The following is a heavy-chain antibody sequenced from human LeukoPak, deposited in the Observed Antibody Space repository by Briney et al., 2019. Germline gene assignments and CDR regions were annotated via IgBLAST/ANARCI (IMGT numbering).Heavy chain of an antibody. D-gene: IGHD6-13*01. CDR1: GGSFSGYY. CDR2: INHSGST. Sequence: SETLSLTCAVYGGSFSGYYWSWIRQPPEKGLEWIGEINHSGSTNYNPSLKSRVTISVDTSKNQFSLKLSSVTAADTAVYYCARGGRGRGIAAAGRGTLDYWGQGTLVTVSS. V-gene: IGHV4-34*01. J-gene: IGHJ4*02. CDR3: ARGGRGRGIAAAGRGTLDY.